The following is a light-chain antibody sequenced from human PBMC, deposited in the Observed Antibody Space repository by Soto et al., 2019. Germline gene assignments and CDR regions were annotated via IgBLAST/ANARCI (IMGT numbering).Light chain of an antibody. CDR2: AAS. J-gene: IGKJ5*01. CDR3: QQSYSSPIT. Sequence: DVQMTQSPSSLSASVGDRVTITCRASQSISDFLNWYQQKPGKAPKLLIYAASNLQSGVPSRFSGSGSGSDFTLTISRLQPEDFATYYCQQSYSSPITFGQGTRLEIK. CDR1: QSISDF. V-gene: IGKV1-39*01.